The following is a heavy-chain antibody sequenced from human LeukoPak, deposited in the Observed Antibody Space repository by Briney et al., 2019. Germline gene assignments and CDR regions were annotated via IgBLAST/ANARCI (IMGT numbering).Heavy chain of an antibody. J-gene: IGHJ4*02. CDR2: IYYSGST. CDR3: TAHTAYGDSY. CDR1: GYSISSGYY. V-gene: IGHV4-61*01. Sequence: SETLSLTCTVSGYSISSGYYWSWIRQPPGKGLEWIGYIYYSGSTNYNPSLKSRVTISVDTSKNQFSLKLSSVTAADTAVYYCTAHTAYGDSYWGQGTLVTVSS. D-gene: IGHD4-17*01.